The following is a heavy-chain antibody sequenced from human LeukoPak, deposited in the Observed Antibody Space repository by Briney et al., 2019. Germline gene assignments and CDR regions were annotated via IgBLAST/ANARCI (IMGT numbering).Heavy chain of an antibody. CDR1: GGTFSSYA. V-gene: IGHV1-18*01. J-gene: IGHJ4*02. Sequence: ASVKVSCKVSGGTFSSYAISWVRQAPGQGLEWMGWISAYNGNTNYAQKLQGRVTMTTDTSTSTAYMELRSLRSEDTAVYYCARNLAGYYDSPFQHWGQGNQVTVSS. CDR2: ISAYNGNT. CDR3: ARNLAGYYDSPFQH. D-gene: IGHD3-22*01.